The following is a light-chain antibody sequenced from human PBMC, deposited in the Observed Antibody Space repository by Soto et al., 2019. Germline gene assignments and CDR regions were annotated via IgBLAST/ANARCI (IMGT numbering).Light chain of an antibody. J-gene: IGKJ2*01. CDR2: GAS. Sequence: EIVLTQSPGTLSLSPGERATLSCRASQSVRSSYLAWYQQKPGQAPRLLIYGASSRATGIPDRFSGSGSGTDFTLTISRLEPEDCAVYYCQQYGASPYTFGQGTKLEIK. CDR3: QQYGASPYT. V-gene: IGKV3-20*01. CDR1: QSVRSSY.